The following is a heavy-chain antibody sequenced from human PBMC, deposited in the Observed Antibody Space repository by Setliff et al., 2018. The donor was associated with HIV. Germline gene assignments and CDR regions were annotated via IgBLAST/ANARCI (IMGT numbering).Heavy chain of an antibody. Sequence: PSKTLSLTCTVSGYSISSGYYWGWIRQPPGKGLVWIANIYHSGSTYYNPSLKSRVTISLDTSKNHFSLKLSSVTAADTAVYYCAKDENDYGDYGLIYPVDYWGQGTLVTVSS. CDR3: AKDENDYGDYGLIYPVDY. D-gene: IGHD4-17*01. J-gene: IGHJ4*02. CDR2: IYHSGST. CDR1: GYSISSGYY. V-gene: IGHV4-38-2*02.